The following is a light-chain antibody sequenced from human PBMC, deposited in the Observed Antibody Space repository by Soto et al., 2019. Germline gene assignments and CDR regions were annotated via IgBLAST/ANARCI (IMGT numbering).Light chain of an antibody. Sequence: EVVLTQSPGTLSLSPGERATLSCRASQGVASTSLAWYRQKPGQAPRVLIHGASIRATGIADRFIGSGSGTDFTLTISRLEPEDFAVYYCQHYGSSPPITFGQGTRLEI. CDR2: GAS. J-gene: IGKJ5*01. CDR3: QHYGSSPPIT. CDR1: QGVASTS. V-gene: IGKV3-20*01.